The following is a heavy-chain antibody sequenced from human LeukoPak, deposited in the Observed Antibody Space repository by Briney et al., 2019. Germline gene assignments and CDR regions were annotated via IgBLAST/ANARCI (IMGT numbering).Heavy chain of an antibody. CDR1: GYSFTSYW. Sequence: GESLKISRKGSGYSFTSYWIGWVRQVPGKGLEWMGSIYPDDSDTRHSPSFEAQVIISVDKSISTAYLQWSSLKASDTATYYCARHGHCTNGVCYSNYYYYMYVWGKGTTVTVSS. CDR3: ARHGHCTNGVCYSNYYYYMYV. V-gene: IGHV5-51*01. CDR2: IYPDDSDT. J-gene: IGHJ6*03. D-gene: IGHD2-8*01.